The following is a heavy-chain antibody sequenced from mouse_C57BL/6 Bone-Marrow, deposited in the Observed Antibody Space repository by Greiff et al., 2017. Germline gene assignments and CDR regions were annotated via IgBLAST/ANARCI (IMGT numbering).Heavy chain of an antibody. Sequence: EVKVEESGGGLVKPGGSLKLSCAASGFTFSSYAMSWVRQTPEKRLEWVATISDGGSYTYYPDNVKGRFTISRDNAKNNLYLQMSHLKSEDTAMYYCARDGAIAYYSTSYAMDYWGQGTSVTVSS. J-gene: IGHJ4*01. D-gene: IGHD2-5*01. CDR1: GFTFSSYA. CDR3: ARDGAIAYYSTSYAMDY. V-gene: IGHV5-4*01. CDR2: ISDGGSYT.